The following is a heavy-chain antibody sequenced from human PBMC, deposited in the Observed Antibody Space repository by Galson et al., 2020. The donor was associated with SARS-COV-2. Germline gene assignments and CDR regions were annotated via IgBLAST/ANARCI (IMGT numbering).Heavy chain of an antibody. CDR2: IDYSGTT. D-gene: IGHD3-16*02. J-gene: IGHJ4*02. CDR3: ARDPIMITFGGIIAPYYFDH. V-gene: IGHV4-59*08. Sequence: SETLSLTCSVSGGSISGYYWSWIRQPPGKEMEWLGYIDYSGTTNYNPSLKSRVTISVDTSKNQFSLKLSSVSAADTAVYFCARDPIMITFGGIIAPYYFDHWGRGTLVTVSS. CDR1: GGSISGYY.